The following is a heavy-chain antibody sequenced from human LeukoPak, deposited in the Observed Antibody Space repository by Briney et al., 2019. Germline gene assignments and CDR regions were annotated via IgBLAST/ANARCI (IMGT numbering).Heavy chain of an antibody. CDR3: ARVDGSPDY. D-gene: IGHD2-15*01. V-gene: IGHV1-69*13. Sequence: GASVKVSCKASGYTFTSYGISWVRQAPGQGLEWMGGIIPIFGTANYAQKFQGRVTITADESTSTAYMELSSLRSEDTAIYYCARVDGSPDYWGQGTLVTVSS. CDR1: GYTFTSYG. J-gene: IGHJ4*02. CDR2: IIPIFGTA.